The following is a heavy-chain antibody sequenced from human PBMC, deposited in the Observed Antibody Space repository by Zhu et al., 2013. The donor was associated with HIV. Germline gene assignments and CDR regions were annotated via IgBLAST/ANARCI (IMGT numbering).Heavy chain of an antibody. J-gene: IGHJ4*02. Sequence: QVQLVQSGAEVKKPGASVKVSCKASGYTFTGYYMHWVRQAPGQGLEWMGWINPNSGGTNYAQKFQGRVTMTRDTSISTAYMELSRLRSDDTAVYYCARDYDILTGYYPRYYFDYWGQGTLVTVSS. CDR3: ARDYDILTGYYPRYYFDY. CDR1: GYTFTGYY. D-gene: IGHD3-9*01. CDR2: INPNSGGT. V-gene: IGHV1-2*02.